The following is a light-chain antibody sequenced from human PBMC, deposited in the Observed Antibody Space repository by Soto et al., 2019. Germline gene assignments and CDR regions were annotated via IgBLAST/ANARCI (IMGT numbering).Light chain of an antibody. CDR3: QYYNGDSRT. V-gene: IGKV1-5*03. CDR2: TAS. CDR1: ESINSW. Sequence: DIQMTQSPSTLSASVGDTVTITCRASESINSWLAWHQQKPGRAPNLLIYTASSLESGVPSRFSGSGSGTEFTLTISSLQPDDFATYYCQYYNGDSRTFGQGTKLEIK. J-gene: IGKJ2*01.